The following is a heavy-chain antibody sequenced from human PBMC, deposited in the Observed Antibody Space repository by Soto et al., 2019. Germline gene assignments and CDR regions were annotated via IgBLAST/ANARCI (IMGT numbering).Heavy chain of an antibody. CDR1: SGSMSSSLNH. CDR2: INYSGST. V-gene: IGHV4-39*01. D-gene: IGHD3-3*02. CDR3: ASPKIAFYNWFDP. Sequence: SETLSLTCIVSSGSMSSSLNHWGWIRQPPGKGLEWIGNINYSGSTYYNPSLQSRLTISVDTSNNQFSLTLSSVTAADTAVYYCASPKIAFYNWFDPWGQGTLVTVSS. J-gene: IGHJ5*02.